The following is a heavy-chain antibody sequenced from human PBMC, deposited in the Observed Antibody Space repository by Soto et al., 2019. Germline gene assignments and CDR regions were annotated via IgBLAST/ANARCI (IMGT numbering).Heavy chain of an antibody. CDR1: GGSIRHYY. Sequence: QVQLQESGPGLVKPSETLSLTCTVSGGSIRHYYWSWIRQPPGKGLAWIGYIYYSGSANYNPSLKSRVIISGDPSKNQFSLKLSSVTAADTAVYFCARGGSSWPGAWYFDLWGRGTLVTVSS. CDR3: ARGGSSWPGAWYFDL. CDR2: IYYSGSA. J-gene: IGHJ2*01. D-gene: IGHD6-13*01. V-gene: IGHV4-59*01.